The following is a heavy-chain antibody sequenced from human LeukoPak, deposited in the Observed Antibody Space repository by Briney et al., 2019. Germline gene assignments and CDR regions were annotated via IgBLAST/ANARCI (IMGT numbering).Heavy chain of an antibody. CDR2: IYSGGST. CDR1: GFTVSSNY. CDR3: ARDRYCSGSYCADY. V-gene: IGHV3-53*01. Sequence: GGSLRLSCAASGFTVSSNYMSRVRQAPGKGLEWVSVIYSGGSTDYVDSVKGRFTISRDNSKNTLYLQMNSLRAEDTAVYYCARDRYCSGSYCADYWGQGTLVTVSS. J-gene: IGHJ4*02. D-gene: IGHD2-15*01.